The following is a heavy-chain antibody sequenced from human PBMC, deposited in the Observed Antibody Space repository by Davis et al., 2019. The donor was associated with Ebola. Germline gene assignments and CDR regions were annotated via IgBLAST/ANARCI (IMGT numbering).Heavy chain of an antibody. V-gene: IGHV4-34*01. CDR2: IYHTGDT. CDR1: GGSFSAYY. J-gene: IGHJ5*02. D-gene: IGHD2-15*01. Sequence: MPSETLSLTCAVDGGSFSAYYWSWIRQPPGKGLEWIGEIYHTGDTNYNPSLKSRVTISVDTSKNQFSLRLNSVTAADTAVYYCARVNFCIGGSCYSHDHWGQGTLVTVS. CDR3: ARVNFCIGGSCYSHDH.